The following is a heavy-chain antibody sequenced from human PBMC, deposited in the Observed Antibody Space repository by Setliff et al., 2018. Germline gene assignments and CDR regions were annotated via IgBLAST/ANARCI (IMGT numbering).Heavy chain of an antibody. Sequence: ASVKVSCKASGYTFTGYYIHWVRQAPGQGLEYMGWINPNSGGTNYAPKFQGRVTMTRDTSTSTVYMEVISLRSEDTAVYFCARDRFYNSWSGTSITAPHDAFDIWGQGTMVTVSS. V-gene: IGHV1-2*02. CDR3: ARDRFYNSWSGTSITAPHDAFDI. J-gene: IGHJ3*02. D-gene: IGHD3-3*01. CDR2: INPNSGGT. CDR1: GYTFTGYY.